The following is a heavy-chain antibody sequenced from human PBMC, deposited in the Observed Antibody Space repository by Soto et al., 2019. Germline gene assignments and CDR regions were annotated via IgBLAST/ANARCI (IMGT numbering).Heavy chain of an antibody. V-gene: IGHV3-23*01. CDR3: AKDPLTRGWFDP. J-gene: IGHJ5*02. CDR1: GFTFSGNA. Sequence: GSLRLSCVASGFTFSGNAMTWVRQAPGKGLHWVSGISAGGTTYYADSAKGRFTISRDNFKNTLYLQMNSLRADDTAVYYCAKDPLTRGWFDPWGQGTLVTAPQ. CDR2: ISAGGTT.